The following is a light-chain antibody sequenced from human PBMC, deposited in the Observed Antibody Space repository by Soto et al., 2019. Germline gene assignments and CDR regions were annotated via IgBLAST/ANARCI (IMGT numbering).Light chain of an antibody. Sequence: SSLTQPASVTGSPGRSITISSTGTSSDVGGYDYVSWYQQLPGKAPKLLIYDVNNRPSGVSHRFSGSKSGNTASLTISGLQAEDEADYYCSSYTGSSTFVFGTGTKVTVL. CDR1: SSDVGGYDY. CDR2: DVN. CDR3: SSYTGSSTFV. V-gene: IGLV2-14*01. J-gene: IGLJ1*01.